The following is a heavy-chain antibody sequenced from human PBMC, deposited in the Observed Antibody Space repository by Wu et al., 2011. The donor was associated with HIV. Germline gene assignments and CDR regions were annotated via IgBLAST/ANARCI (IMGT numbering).Heavy chain of an antibody. CDR2: IIPIFGTP. CDR3: ARDGGGNLLKIYYYYYMDV. CDR1: GGTFSNYA. J-gene: IGHJ6*03. Sequence: EVKKPGSSVKVSCKASGGTFSNYAINWVRQAPGQGLEWMGRIIPIFGTPNYAQKFQGRVTITADESTSTAYMELSSLRSEDTAVYYCARDGGGNLLKIYYYYYMDVWGKGTTVTVSS. V-gene: IGHV1-69*15. D-gene: IGHD4-23*01.